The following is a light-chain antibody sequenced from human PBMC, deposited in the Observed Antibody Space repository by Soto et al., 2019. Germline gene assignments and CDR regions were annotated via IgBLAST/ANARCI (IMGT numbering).Light chain of an antibody. CDR3: SSSTSSNTFV. CDR2: EVI. CDR1: NSDVNY. V-gene: IGLV2-14*01. J-gene: IGLJ1*01. Sequence: QSVLTQPASVSGAPGQSITISCTGTNSDVNYVSWHQQHPRKAPKLMIYEVINRSSGVSNRFSGSKSGNTASLTIAGLQAEDEADYYCSSSTSSNTFVFGTGTKLTVL.